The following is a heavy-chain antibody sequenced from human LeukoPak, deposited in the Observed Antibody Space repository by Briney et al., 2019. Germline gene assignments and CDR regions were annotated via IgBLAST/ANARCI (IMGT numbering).Heavy chain of an antibody. D-gene: IGHD6-13*01. J-gene: IGHJ3*02. Sequence: PSETLSLTCTVSGGSISSYYWSWIRQPPGKGLEWIGYIYYSGSTNYNPSLKSRVTISVDTSKNQFSLKLSSVTAADTAVYYCARATGYSAQLDIWGQGTMVTVSS. CDR3: ARATGYSAQLDI. CDR1: GGSISSYY. V-gene: IGHV4-59*01. CDR2: IYYSGST.